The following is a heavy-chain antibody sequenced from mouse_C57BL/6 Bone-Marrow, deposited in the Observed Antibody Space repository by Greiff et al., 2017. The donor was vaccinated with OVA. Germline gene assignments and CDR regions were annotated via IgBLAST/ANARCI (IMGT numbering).Heavy chain of an antibody. CDR3: ARDPLYDGSFAY. V-gene: IGHV3-6*01. J-gene: IGHJ3*01. Sequence: VQLQQSGPGLVKPSQSLSLTCSVTGYSITSGYYWNWIRQFPGNKLEWMGYISYDGSNNYNPSLKNRISITRDTSKNQFFLKLNSVTTEDTATYYCARDPLYDGSFAYWGQGTLVTVS. CDR1: GYSITSGYY. CDR2: ISYDGSN. D-gene: IGHD2-3*01.